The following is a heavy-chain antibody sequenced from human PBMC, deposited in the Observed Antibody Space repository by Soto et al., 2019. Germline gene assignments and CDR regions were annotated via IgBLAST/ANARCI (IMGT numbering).Heavy chain of an antibody. J-gene: IGHJ4*02. V-gene: IGHV3-23*01. D-gene: IGHD3-16*01. Sequence: LRLSCAASGFTFSTYAMSWVRQAPGKGLEWVSGISGSGGQIYFADSLKGRFTVSRDNSKNTLYLQMNSLRDEDTAVYYCAKVYDHVWGSFGFDYWGQGALVTVS. CDR1: GFTFSTYA. CDR2: ISGSGGQI. CDR3: AKVYDHVWGSFGFDY.